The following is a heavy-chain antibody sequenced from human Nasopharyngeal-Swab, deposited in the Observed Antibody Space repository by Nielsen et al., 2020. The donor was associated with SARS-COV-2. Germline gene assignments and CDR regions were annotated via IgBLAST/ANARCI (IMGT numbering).Heavy chain of an antibody. J-gene: IGHJ4*02. D-gene: IGHD1-26*01. V-gene: IGHV3-48*04. Sequence: GESLKISCAASGFTFSSYSMNWVRQAPGKGLEWVSYISSSSTIYYADSVKGRFTISRDNAKNSLYLQMNSLRAEDTAVYYCAREESGSYYPFFDYWGQGTLVTVSS. CDR3: AREESGSYYPFFDY. CDR1: GFTFSSYS. CDR2: ISSSSTI.